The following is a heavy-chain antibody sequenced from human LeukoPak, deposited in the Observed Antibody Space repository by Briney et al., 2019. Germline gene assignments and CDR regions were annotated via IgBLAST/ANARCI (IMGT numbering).Heavy chain of an antibody. J-gene: IGHJ5*02. CDR1: GGSISTSNYH. CDR3: AKTTLIKYSNYVYWFDP. CDR2: INYSGST. V-gene: IGHV4-39*01. Sequence: KSSETLSLTCTVSGGSISTSNYHWGWIHQPPGKGLEWIGSINYSGSTYYSPSLKSRVTISVDTSKNQFSLKLSSVTAAGTAVYYCAKTTLIKYSNYVYWFDPWGQGTLVTVSS. D-gene: IGHD4-4*01.